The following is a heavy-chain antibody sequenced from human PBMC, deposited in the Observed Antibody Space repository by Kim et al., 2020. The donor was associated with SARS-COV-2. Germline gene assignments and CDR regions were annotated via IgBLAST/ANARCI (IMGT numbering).Heavy chain of an antibody. Sequence: NPSLKCRVTIAGDTSKNQLSLKLSSVTAADPAVYYCARVHNGYSSGWYGYWGQGTLVTVSS. CDR3: ARVHNGYSSGWYGY. V-gene: IGHV4-34*01. J-gene: IGHJ4*02. D-gene: IGHD6-19*01.